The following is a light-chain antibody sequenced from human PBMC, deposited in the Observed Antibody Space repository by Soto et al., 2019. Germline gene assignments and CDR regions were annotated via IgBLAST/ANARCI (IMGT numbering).Light chain of an antibody. J-gene: IGKJ4*01. CDR1: QSVSTD. CDR2: GAS. Sequence: DIFRTQSPATPSASPGARASLSCRASQSVSTDLAWYQQKPAQAPRLLIYGASTRATGIPARFSGGGSGTEFTLTISSMQSAEFAVYYCQQYNEWPLTFGGGTKV. V-gene: IGKV3-15*01. CDR3: QQYNEWPLT.